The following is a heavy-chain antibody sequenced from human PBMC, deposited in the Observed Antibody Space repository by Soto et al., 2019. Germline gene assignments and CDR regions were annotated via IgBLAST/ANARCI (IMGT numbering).Heavy chain of an antibody. V-gene: IGHV1-46*01. CDR2: INPSGGST. CDR1: GYTFTSYY. CDR3: ARGIKRRAAAGYYYYYYMDV. J-gene: IGHJ6*03. D-gene: IGHD6-13*01. Sequence: GPSVKVSCKASGYTFTSYYMHWVRQATGQGLEWMGIINPSGGSTSYAQKFQGRVTMTRNTSTSTAYMELSSLRSEDTAVYYCARGIKRRAAAGYYYYYYMDVWGKGTTVTVSS.